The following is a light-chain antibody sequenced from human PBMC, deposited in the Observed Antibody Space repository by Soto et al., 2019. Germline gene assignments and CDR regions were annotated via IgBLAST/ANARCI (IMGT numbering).Light chain of an antibody. V-gene: IGLV1-44*01. J-gene: IGLJ2*01. CDR2: SNN. Sequence: QSAVTQPPSASGTPGQRVTISCSGSNSNIGRNTVNWYQQLPETAAKLLIYSNNQRPSGVPDRFSGSKSGTSASLAISGLQSEDEADYYCAGWEDSRNGVVVGGGTKPAV. CDR1: NSNIGRNT. CDR3: AGWEDSRNGVV.